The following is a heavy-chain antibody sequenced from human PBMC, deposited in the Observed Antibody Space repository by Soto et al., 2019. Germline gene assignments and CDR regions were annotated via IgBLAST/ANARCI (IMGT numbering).Heavy chain of an antibody. Sequence: QVQLVESGGGVVQPGRSLRPSCAASGFTFSSYAMHWVRQAPGKGLEWVAVISYDGSNKYYADSVKGRFTISRDNSKNTLYLQMNSLRAEDTAVYYCARDQGQLWLRGEDYWGQGTLVTVSS. V-gene: IGHV3-30-3*01. CDR2: ISYDGSNK. D-gene: IGHD5-18*01. CDR3: ARDQGQLWLRGEDY. J-gene: IGHJ4*02. CDR1: GFTFSSYA.